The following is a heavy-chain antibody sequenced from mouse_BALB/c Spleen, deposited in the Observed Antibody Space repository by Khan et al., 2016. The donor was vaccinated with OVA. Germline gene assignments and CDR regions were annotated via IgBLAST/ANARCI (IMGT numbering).Heavy chain of an antibody. CDR1: GYIFTSYW. CDR2: IYPGTDNT. Sequence: QVRLQQSGAELVRPGASVKLSCKTSGYIFTSYWIHWVKQRSGQGLEWIARIYPGTDNTYYNEKLRDKATLTADKSSSTAYIQLSSLKSEDSAVYFCAREEALYYFAYWGQGTTRTVSS. D-gene: IGHD1-1*01. V-gene: IGHV1S132*01. J-gene: IGHJ2*01. CDR3: AREEALYYFAY.